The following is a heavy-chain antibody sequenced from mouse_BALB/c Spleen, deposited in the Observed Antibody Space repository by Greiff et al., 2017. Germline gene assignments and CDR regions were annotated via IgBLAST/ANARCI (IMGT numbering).Heavy chain of an antibody. V-gene: IGHV1-69*02. CDR3: TRTGSYDGYLYYFDY. D-gene: IGHD2-3*01. CDR1: GYTFNSYW. CDR2: IYPSDSYT. J-gene: IGHJ2*01. Sequence: QVQLQQPGAELVRPGASVKLSCKASGYTFNSYWINWVKQRPGQGLEWIGNIYPSDSYTNYNQKFKDKATLTVDKSSSTAYMPLSSPTSDDSAVYYCTRTGSYDGYLYYFDYWGQGTTLTVSS.